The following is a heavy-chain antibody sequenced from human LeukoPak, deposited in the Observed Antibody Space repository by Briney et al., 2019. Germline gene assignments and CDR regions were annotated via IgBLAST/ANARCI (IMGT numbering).Heavy chain of an antibody. D-gene: IGHD6-13*01. V-gene: IGHV3-30*03. CDR1: RFTFSSYG. CDR2: ISYDGSNK. CDR3: ARIQQLVGGPDY. Sequence: PGGSLRLSCAASRFTFSSYGMHWVRQAPGKGLEWVAVISYDGSNKYYADSVKGRFTISRDNAKNSLYLQMNSLRAEDTAVYYCARIQQLVGGPDYWGQGTLVTVSS. J-gene: IGHJ4*02.